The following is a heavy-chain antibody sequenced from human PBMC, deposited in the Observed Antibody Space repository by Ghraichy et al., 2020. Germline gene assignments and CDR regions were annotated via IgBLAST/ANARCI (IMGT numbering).Heavy chain of an antibody. D-gene: IGHD6-13*01. Sequence: SQTLSLTCGISGDSVSSNSAVWHRIRQSPSRGLEWLGRTYYRSKWFNDYAVSVKSRISINPDTSKNQFSLQLNSATPEDTAVYYCASGAAAAGMGSWGQGTLVTVSS. J-gene: IGHJ5*02. CDR2: TYYRSKWFN. V-gene: IGHV6-1*01. CDR3: ASGAAAAGMGS. CDR1: GDSVSSNSAV.